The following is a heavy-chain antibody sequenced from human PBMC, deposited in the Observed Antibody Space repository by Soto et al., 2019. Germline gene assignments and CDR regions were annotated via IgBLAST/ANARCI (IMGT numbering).Heavy chain of an antibody. J-gene: IGHJ6*03. CDR3: ARDRGVAPPVAGTTHYYYMDV. D-gene: IGHD6-19*01. CDR2: ISAFNGNT. V-gene: IGHV1-18*01. Sequence: QDQLLQSGAEVKKPGASVTVSCKASGYSFTNYGITWVRQAPGQGLEWMGWISAFNGNTHYAQKLQGRVTMTTDASTSTAYMELRRLRSDATAVYYCARDRGVAPPVAGTTHYYYMDVWGKGTTVTVSS. CDR1: GYSFTNYG.